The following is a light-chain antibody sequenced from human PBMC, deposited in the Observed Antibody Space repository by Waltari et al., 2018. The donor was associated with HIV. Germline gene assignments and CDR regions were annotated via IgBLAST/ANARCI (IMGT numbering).Light chain of an antibody. CDR3: QQSYSSPGT. J-gene: IGKJ1*01. CDR1: QRISSN. V-gene: IGKV1-39*01. Sequence: DIQMSQSPSSLSASVGDRVTITCQASQRISSNLNGYQQKPAKAPKLLIYAASSLESGVPLRFSGSGSGTEFTLTIRSLQYEDFATYHCQQSYSSPGTFGQGTKVEI. CDR2: AAS.